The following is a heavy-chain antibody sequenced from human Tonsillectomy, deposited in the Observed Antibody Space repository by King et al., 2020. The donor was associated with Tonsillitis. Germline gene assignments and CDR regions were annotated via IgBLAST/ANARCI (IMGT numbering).Heavy chain of an antibody. CDR1: GYTFTSYY. V-gene: IGHV1-46*01. CDR3: ARGFYGSGSYYKTRGFDP. CDR2: INPSGGST. J-gene: IGHJ5*02. Sequence: VQLVESGAEVKKPGASVKVSCKASGYTFTSYYMHWVRQAPGQGLEWMGIINPSGGSTSYAQKFQGRVTMTRDTSTSTVYMDLSRLRSEDTAVYYCARGFYGSGSYYKTRGFDPWGQGTLVTVSS. D-gene: IGHD3-10*01.